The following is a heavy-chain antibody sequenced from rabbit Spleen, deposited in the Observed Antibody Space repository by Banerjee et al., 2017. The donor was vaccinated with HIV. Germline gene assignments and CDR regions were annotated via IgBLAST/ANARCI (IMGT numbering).Heavy chain of an antibody. Sequence: QSLEESGGDLVKPGASLTLTCTASGFSFSSGYYMCWVRQAPGKGLEWIGCIDPVFGITYYANWVNGRFTISSHNAQNTLFLQLNSLTAADTATYFCARDLDGVIGWNFGWWGQGTLVTVS. J-gene: IGHJ3*01. CDR1: GFSFSSGYY. CDR3: ARDLDGVIGWNFGW. V-gene: IGHV1S40*01. CDR2: IDPVFGIT. D-gene: IGHD4-1*01.